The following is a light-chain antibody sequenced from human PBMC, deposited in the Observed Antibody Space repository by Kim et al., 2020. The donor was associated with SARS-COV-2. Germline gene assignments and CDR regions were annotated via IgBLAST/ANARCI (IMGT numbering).Light chain of an antibody. CDR2: GAT. Sequence: CLGERHTHHRRASQSVSNCCLGWYQQKTGQAPKLLHQGATSRATGSPDKFSGSGSGKGFTFTISRLEAEDFAVYYCQKYGSSPPYTFGRGTKLE. CDR3: QKYGSSPPYT. J-gene: IGKJ2*01. V-gene: IGKV3-20*01. CDR1: QSVSNCC.